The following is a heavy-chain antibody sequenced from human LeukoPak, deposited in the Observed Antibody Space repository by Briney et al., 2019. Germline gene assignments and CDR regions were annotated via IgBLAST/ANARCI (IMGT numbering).Heavy chain of an antibody. CDR3: ARDRGVRVFDI. Sequence: SETLSLTCTVSGGSITTYYWSWIRQPPGKGLEWIGYIYDGGSTNYNPSLESRVTISVDTSKNQFSLKLSSVTAADTAVYYCARDRGVRVFDIWGQGTMVTVSS. V-gene: IGHV4-59*01. D-gene: IGHD3-10*01. CDR1: GGSITTYY. J-gene: IGHJ3*02. CDR2: IYDGGST.